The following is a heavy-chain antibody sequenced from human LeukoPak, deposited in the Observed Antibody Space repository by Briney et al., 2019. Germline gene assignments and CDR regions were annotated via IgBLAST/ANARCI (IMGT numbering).Heavy chain of an antibody. D-gene: IGHD1-1*01. CDR3: ARHRNGAFDI. J-gene: IGHJ3*02. CDR2: IYYSWGT. CDR1: GGSMNSYY. V-gene: IGHV4-59*08. Sequence: PSETLSLTCTVSGGSMNSYYWSWFRQPPGKGLEWIGYIYYSWGTNYNPSLKSRVTISVDTSKSQFSLKLSSVPAADTAVYYCARHRNGAFDIWGQGTMVTVSP.